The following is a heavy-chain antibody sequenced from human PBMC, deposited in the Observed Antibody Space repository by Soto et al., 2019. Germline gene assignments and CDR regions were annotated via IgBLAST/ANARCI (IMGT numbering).Heavy chain of an antibody. CDR3: ARGVGEYCTNGVCYSIDY. D-gene: IGHD2-8*01. CDR1: GGTFSSYA. CDR2: IIPIFGTA. J-gene: IGHJ4*02. Sequence: SVKVSCKASGGTFSSYAISWVRQAPGQGLEWMGGIIPIFGTANYAQKFQGRVTITADESTSTAYMELSSLRSEDTAVYYCARGVGEYCTNGVCYSIDYWGQGTQVTVSS. V-gene: IGHV1-69*13.